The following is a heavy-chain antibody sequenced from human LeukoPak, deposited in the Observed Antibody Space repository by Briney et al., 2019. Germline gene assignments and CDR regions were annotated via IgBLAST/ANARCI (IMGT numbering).Heavy chain of an antibody. J-gene: IGHJ4*02. D-gene: IGHD1-26*01. CDR1: GYTFTSYG. Sequence: GASVKVSSKASGYTFTSYGISWVRQAPGQGLEWMGWISAYNGNTNYAQKLQGRVTMTTDTSTSTAYMELRSLRSDDTAVYYCARAPPAVGATLFDYWGQGTLVTVSS. CDR2: ISAYNGNT. V-gene: IGHV1-18*01. CDR3: ARAPPAVGATLFDY.